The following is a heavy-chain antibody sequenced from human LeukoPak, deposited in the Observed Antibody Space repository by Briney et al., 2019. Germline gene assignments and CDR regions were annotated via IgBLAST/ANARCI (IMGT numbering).Heavy chain of an antibody. Sequence: ASAKVSCKLSEYTFSDFYSNWVRQAPGQGLEWMAWINPFSDARSYAQKFQGRVTMTWDMSTTTVFMELSRLRSDDTAVYYCATSTITHTRDPWGQGTLVTVSS. V-gene: IGHV1-2*02. J-gene: IGHJ5*02. D-gene: IGHD1-1*01. CDR3: ATSTITHTRDP. CDR2: INPFSDAR. CDR1: EYTFSDFY.